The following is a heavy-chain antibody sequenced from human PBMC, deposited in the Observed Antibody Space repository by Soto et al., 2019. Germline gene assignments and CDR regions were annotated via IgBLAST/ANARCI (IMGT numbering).Heavy chain of an antibody. J-gene: IGHJ6*02. V-gene: IGHV4-38-2*01. D-gene: IGHD6-13*01. CDR1: GYSISSGYY. CDR2: IYHSGST. Sequence: ETLSLTCAVSGYSISSGYYWGWIRQSPGKGLEWIGSIYHSGSTYYNPSLKSRVIISVDTSKNQFSLKLSSVTAADTAVYYCARLAPIAAADGMDVWGQGTTVTVSS. CDR3: ARLAPIAAADGMDV.